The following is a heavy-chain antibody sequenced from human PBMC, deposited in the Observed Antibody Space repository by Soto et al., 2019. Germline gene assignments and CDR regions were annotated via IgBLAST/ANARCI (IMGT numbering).Heavy chain of an antibody. V-gene: IGHV2-5*05. CDR1: GFSLSTSGVG. J-gene: IGHJ4*02. D-gene: IGHD2-8*02. CDR3: AHSLYWGLLNY. Sequence: SGPTLVNPTQTLTLIRTSSGFSLSTSGVGVGWIRQPPGKALEWLALINWDDDRRYVPSLDSRLSITKDTSKNQVVLALHRVDPVDTATYYCAHSLYWGLLNYWGQGILVTVSS. CDR2: INWDDDR.